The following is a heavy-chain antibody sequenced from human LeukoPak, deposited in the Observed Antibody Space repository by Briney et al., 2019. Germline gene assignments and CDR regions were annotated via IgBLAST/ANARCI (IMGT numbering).Heavy chain of an antibody. CDR2: ISGSGGST. CDR3: AKDLFPYSTGSYSGY. V-gene: IGHV3-23*01. J-gene: IGHJ4*02. CDR1: GFTFNNYA. D-gene: IGHD3-10*01. Sequence: PGGSLRLSCAASGFTFNNYAMSWVRPAPGKGLEWVSAISGSGGSTYYADSVKGRFTISRDNSKNTLYLQMNSLRAEDTAVYYCAKDLFPYSTGSYSGYWGQGTLVTVSS.